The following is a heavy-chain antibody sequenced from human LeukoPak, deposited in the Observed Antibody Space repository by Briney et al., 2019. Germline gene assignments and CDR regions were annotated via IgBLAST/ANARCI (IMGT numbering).Heavy chain of an antibody. D-gene: IGHD3-3*01. V-gene: IGHV4-34*01. CDR1: GGSFSGYY. CDR2: INHSGST. J-gene: IGHJ4*02. Sequence: MTSETLSLTCAAYGGSFSGYYWSWIRQPPGKGLEWIGEINHSGSTNYNPSLKSRVTISVDTSKNQLSLKLSSVTAADTGVYYCVARFLEWLSVVWGQGTQDTVSS. CDR3: VARFLEWLSVV.